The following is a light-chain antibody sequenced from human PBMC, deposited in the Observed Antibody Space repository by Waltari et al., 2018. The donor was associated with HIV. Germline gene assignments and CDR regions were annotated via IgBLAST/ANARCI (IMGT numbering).Light chain of an antibody. CDR2: SNN. Sequence: QSVLTQPPSASGTPGQRVTISCSGSRSNIGRNTVNWYQQLPGTAPKLLIYSNNQRPSGVPDRFSGSKSGTSASLAISGLQSEDEADYYCVAWDDSLNGYVFGTGTKVTVL. V-gene: IGLV1-44*01. CDR1: RSNIGRNT. CDR3: VAWDDSLNGYV. J-gene: IGLJ1*01.